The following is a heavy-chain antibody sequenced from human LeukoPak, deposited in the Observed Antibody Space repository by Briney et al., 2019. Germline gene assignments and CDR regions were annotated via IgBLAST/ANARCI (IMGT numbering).Heavy chain of an antibody. CDR3: ERGRVGGFGY. V-gene: IGHV3-53*01. CDR2: IYSGGST. Sequence: GGSLRLSCAASGFTISSNYMSWVRQAPGKGLEWVSVIYSGGSTYYADSVKGRSTISIDNSKNTLYLQMNSLTAEDTAVYYCERGRVGGFGYWGQGAMVTVFS. D-gene: IGHD1-26*01. J-gene: IGHJ4*02. CDR1: GFTISSNY.